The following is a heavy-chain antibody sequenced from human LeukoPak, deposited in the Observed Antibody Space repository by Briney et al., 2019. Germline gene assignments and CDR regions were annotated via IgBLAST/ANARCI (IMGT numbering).Heavy chain of an antibody. D-gene: IGHD2-15*01. Sequence: PGGSLRLSCAASGFTFSSYGMHWVRQAPGKGLEWVAFIRYDGSNKYYADSVKGRFTISRDNSKNTLYLQMNSLRAEDTAVYYCAKDKMGGYCSGGSCHYYGMDVWGQGTTVTVSS. CDR1: GFTFSSYG. CDR3: AKDKMGGYCSGGSCHYYGMDV. CDR2: IRYDGSNK. V-gene: IGHV3-30*02. J-gene: IGHJ6*02.